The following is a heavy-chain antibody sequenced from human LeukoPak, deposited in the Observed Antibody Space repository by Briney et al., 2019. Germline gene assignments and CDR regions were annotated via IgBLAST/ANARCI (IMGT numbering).Heavy chain of an antibody. D-gene: IGHD2-2*02. CDR2: INPNSGGT. V-gene: IGHV1-2*06. Sequence: RASVKVSCKASGYTFTGYYMHWVRQAPGQGLEWMGRINPNSGGTNYAQKFQGRVTMTRDTSISTAYVELSRLRSDDTAVYYCARDPRYCSSTSCYIPRPYNWFDPWGQGTLVTVSS. CDR3: ARDPRYCSSTSCYIPRPYNWFDP. J-gene: IGHJ5*02. CDR1: GYTFTGYY.